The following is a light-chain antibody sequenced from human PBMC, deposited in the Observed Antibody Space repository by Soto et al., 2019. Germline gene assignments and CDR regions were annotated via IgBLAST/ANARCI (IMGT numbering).Light chain of an antibody. CDR1: QSVSSY. V-gene: IGKV3-11*01. CDR3: QQYGASPLT. CDR2: DAS. J-gene: IGKJ4*01. Sequence: LVLAQTTASLSLXPXEXGSVAXRASQSVSSYFAWYQQKPGQAPRLLIYDASNRATGIPARFSGSGSGTDFTLTIDGLEPEDFVVYYCQQYGASPLTFGGGTKV.